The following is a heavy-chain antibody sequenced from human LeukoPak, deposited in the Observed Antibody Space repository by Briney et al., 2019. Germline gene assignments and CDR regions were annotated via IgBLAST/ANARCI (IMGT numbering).Heavy chain of an antibody. Sequence: GGSLRLSCVVSGISLSNYAMTWVRQAPGKGLEWVSYISERGGSTTYADSVKGRFTISRDTSLNTLYLQMNNLRAEDTAVYFCARGTVYSSSPLHYYYYMDVWGKGATVTVSS. CDR2: ISERGGST. J-gene: IGHJ6*03. V-gene: IGHV3-23*01. D-gene: IGHD6-6*01. CDR3: ARGTVYSSSPLHYYYYMDV. CDR1: GISLSNYA.